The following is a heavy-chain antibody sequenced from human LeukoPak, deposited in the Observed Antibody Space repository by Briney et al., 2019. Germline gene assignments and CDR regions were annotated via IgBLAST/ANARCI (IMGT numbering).Heavy chain of an antibody. Sequence: GGSLRLSCAASGFTFSSHAMSWVRQAPGKGLEWVSAISSSSDHIYYADSVQGRFTISKDNSKNTLYLQMNSLRAEDTALYYCANFVDTSMGGNDYWGQGTLVTVSS. V-gene: IGHV3-23*01. CDR3: ANFVDTSMGGNDY. J-gene: IGHJ4*02. D-gene: IGHD5-18*01. CDR1: GFTFSSHA. CDR2: ISSSSDHI.